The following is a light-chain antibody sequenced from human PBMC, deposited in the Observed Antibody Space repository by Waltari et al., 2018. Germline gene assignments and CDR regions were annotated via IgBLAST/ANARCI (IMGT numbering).Light chain of an antibody. J-gene: IGLJ2*01. Sequence: QSALTQPASVSGSPGQSITISRTGTTSHVGGYNYSPWYQQPPGKAPKLMIYDVSNRPSGVSNRFSGSKSGNTASLTISGLQAEDEADYYCSSYTSSSTLVVFGGGTKLTVL. CDR1: TSHVGGYNY. CDR2: DVS. CDR3: SSYTSSSTLVV. V-gene: IGLV2-14*01.